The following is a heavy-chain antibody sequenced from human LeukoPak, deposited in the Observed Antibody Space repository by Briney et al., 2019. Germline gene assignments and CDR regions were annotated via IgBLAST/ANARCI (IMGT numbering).Heavy chain of an antibody. CDR1: GYTFTSYY. Sequence: ASVKVSCKGSGYTFTSYYMHWVRQAPGQGLEWVGIINPSGDPTTYAQKFQGRVTMTSDMSTSTVYMELSSLRSEDTAVYYCARELAAAGTFDYWGQGTLVTVSS. V-gene: IGHV1-46*01. CDR3: ARELAAAGTFDY. J-gene: IGHJ4*02. CDR2: INPSGDPT. D-gene: IGHD6-13*01.